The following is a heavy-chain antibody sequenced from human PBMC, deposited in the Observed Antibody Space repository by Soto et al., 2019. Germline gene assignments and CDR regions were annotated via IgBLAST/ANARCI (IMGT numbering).Heavy chain of an antibody. CDR3: ARTFPGYSSGWYFDY. CDR2: INPNSGGT. J-gene: IGHJ4*02. V-gene: IGHV1-2*02. Sequence: VKVSCKASGYTFTGYYMHWVRQAPGQGLEWMGWINPNSGGTNYAQKFQGRVTMTRDTSISTAYMELSRLRSDDTAVYYCARTFPGYSSGWYFDYWGQGTLVTVSS. CDR1: GYTFTGYY. D-gene: IGHD6-19*01.